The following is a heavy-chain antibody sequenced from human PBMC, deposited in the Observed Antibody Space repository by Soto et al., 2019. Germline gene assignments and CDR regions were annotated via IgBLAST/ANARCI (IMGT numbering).Heavy chain of an antibody. J-gene: IGHJ5*02. D-gene: IGHD3-10*01. CDR1: GFTFGTTD. CDR2: IDGSGGIT. CDR3: VKNSGGFNT. V-gene: IGHV3-23*01. Sequence: QLLQSGGGLVQPGGSLTLSCAASGFTFGTTDMSWVRQAPGEGLEWVSTIDGSGGITYYADSVKGRFTLSRDNSRNTVYLQMNSLRGDATALYYCVKNSGGFNTWGQGALVTVSS.